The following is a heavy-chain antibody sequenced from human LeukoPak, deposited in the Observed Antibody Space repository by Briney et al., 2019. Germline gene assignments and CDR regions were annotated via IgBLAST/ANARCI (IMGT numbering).Heavy chain of an antibody. J-gene: IGHJ6*03. CDR2: ISAYNGNT. D-gene: IGHD3-10*01. V-gene: IGHV1-18*01. CDR1: GYTFTSYG. Sequence: ASVKVSCKASGYTFTSYGISWVRQAPGQGLEWMEWISAYNGNTNYAQKLQGRVTMTTDTSTSTAYMELRSLRSDDTAVYYCARDTITMVRGVINRGYYYYYMDVWGKGTTVTVSS. CDR3: ARDTITMVRGVINRGYYYYYMDV.